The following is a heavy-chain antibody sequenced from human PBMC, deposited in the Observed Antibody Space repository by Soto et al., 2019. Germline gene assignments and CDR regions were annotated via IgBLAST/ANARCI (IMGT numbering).Heavy chain of an antibody. CDR3: ARALKDCGGGDCYSGVFEY. V-gene: IGHV4-31*03. D-gene: IGHD2-21*02. Sequence: QVQLQESGPGLVKPSQTLSLTCTVSGGSITSGYYYWSWIRQHPGQGLEWIGYIYYSGTTYYTPSLESRVTISPAASGNQFSLTLTSVPAADTAVYYCARALKDCGGGDCYSGVFEYWGQGTLVTVSS. CDR2: IYYSGTT. J-gene: IGHJ4*02. CDR1: GGSITSGYYY.